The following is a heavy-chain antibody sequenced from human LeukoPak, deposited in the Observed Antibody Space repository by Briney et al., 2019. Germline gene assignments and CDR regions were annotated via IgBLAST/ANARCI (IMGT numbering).Heavy chain of an antibody. Sequence: GGSLRLSCAASGFTVSGNHMSWVRQAPGKGLNWVSIIYSGGTTYYADSVKGRFTISRDNSKNTLYLQMNSLRAEGTAVYYCARDADYGGSPDAFDIWGRGTIVTVPS. CDR3: ARDADYGGSPDAFDI. D-gene: IGHD4-23*01. CDR2: IYSGGTT. V-gene: IGHV3-53*01. J-gene: IGHJ3*02. CDR1: GFTVSGNH.